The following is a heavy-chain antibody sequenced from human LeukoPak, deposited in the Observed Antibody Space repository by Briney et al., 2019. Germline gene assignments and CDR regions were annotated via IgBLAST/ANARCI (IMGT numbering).Heavy chain of an antibody. D-gene: IGHD1-26*01. CDR2: ISSNGGRT. V-gene: IGHV3-64D*06. J-gene: IGHJ1*01. Sequence: PGGSLRLSCSACGFNFSSYAMHWVRQAPGRGLEYVSAISSNGGRTYYADSVKGRFTFSRDNSKNTLYLQMSSLRAEDTAVYYCVKDPSYIANYYAEYFQYWGQGTLVTVSS. CDR1: GFNFSSYA. CDR3: VKDPSYIANYYAEYFQY.